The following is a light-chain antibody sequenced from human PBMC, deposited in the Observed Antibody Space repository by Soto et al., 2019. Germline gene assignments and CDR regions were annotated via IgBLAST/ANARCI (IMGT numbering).Light chain of an antibody. CDR1: SSDVGGYNY. CDR3: CSYAGSYTRV. CDR2: DVG. V-gene: IGLV2-11*01. Sequence: QSVLTQPRSVSGSPGQSVTISCTGTSSDVGGYNYVSWYQQHPGKAPKLMIYDVGKRPSGVPDRFSGSKSDNTASLTISGLQAEDEADYYCCSYAGSYTRVFGTETKLTVL. J-gene: IGLJ1*01.